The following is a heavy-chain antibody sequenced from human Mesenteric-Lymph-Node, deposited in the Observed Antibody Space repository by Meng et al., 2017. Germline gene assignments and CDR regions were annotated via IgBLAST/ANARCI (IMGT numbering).Heavy chain of an antibody. Sequence: ASVKVSCKASGFTFTGYYMHWVRQAPGQGLEWMGRINPNTGGTNYAQKFQGRVTMTRDTSISTAYMELTRLTSDDTAVYYCARWAVPDNGLDVWGQGTTVTVSS. J-gene: IGHJ6*02. CDR1: GFTFTGYY. V-gene: IGHV1-2*06. CDR3: ARWAVPDNGLDV. CDR2: INPNTGGT. D-gene: IGHD2-2*01.